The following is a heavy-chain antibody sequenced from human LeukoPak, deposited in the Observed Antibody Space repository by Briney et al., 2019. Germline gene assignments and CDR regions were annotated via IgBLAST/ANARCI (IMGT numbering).Heavy chain of an antibody. CDR2: VSASGAGT. Sequence: QPGGSLRLSCAASGFTFDSYGMTWVRQAPGKGLEWVSTVSASGAGTYFADSVKGRFTISRDNSKNTLYLQMKYLRAEDTALYYCANNGGVGVAGSFDNWGQGTLVTVSS. CDR3: ANNGGVGVAGSFDN. J-gene: IGHJ4*02. D-gene: IGHD6-19*01. CDR1: GFTFDSYG. V-gene: IGHV3-23*01.